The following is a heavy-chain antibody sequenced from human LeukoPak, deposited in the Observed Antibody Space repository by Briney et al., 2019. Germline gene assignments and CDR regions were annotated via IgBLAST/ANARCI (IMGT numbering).Heavy chain of an antibody. CDR3: AREVTGDPYYYYGMDV. V-gene: IGHV1-2*02. J-gene: IGHJ6*02. Sequence: AAVKVSCKASGYTFTGYYMHWVRQAPGQGLEWMGWINPNSGGTNYAQKVQGRVPMTRDTSISTAYMELSRLRSDDTAVYYCAREVTGDPYYYYGMDVWGQGTTVTVSS. D-gene: IGHD7-27*01. CDR1: GYTFTGYY. CDR2: INPNSGGT.